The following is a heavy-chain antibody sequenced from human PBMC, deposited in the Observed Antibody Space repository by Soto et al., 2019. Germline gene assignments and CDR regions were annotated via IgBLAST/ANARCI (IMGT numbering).Heavy chain of an antibody. D-gene: IGHD2-2*01. CDR1: GGSFSGYY. J-gene: IGHJ5*02. CDR3: ARAEKKDIVVVPAATQTLNWFDP. CDR2: INHSGST. Sequence: SETLSLTCAVYGGSFSGYYWSWIRQPPGKGLEWIGEINHSGSTNYNPSLKSRVTISVDTSKNQFSLKLSSVTAADTAVYYCARAEKKDIVVVPAATQTLNWFDPWGQGTLVTVSS. V-gene: IGHV4-34*01.